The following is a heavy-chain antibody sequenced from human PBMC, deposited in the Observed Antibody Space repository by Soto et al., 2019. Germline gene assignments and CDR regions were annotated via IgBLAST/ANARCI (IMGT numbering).Heavy chain of an antibody. J-gene: IGHJ3*02. CDR2: IKQDGSEK. CDR1: GFTFSSYW. D-gene: IGHD1-1*01. V-gene: IGHV3-7*04. CDR3: EGGTERWGAFDI. Sequence: EVQLVESGGGLVQPGGSLRLSCAASGFTFSSYWMSWVRQAPGKGLEWVANIKQDGSEKYYVDSVKGRFTISRDNAKNSLYLQMNSLRAGDTAVYYGEGGTERWGAFDIWGQGKMVTVSS.